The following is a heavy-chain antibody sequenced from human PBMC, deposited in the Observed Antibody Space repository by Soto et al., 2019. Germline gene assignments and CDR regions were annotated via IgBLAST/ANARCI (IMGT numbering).Heavy chain of an antibody. Sequence: QVQLQQWGAGLLKPSETLSLTCAVYGGSFSGYYWSWIRQPPGKGLEWMGEINHSGSTNYNPSLKSRVTIPVDTSKNQFALKLTSVTAADTAVYYCASNSSGSPSWFDPWGQGTLVTVSS. CDR2: INHSGST. D-gene: IGHD3-10*01. V-gene: IGHV4-34*01. CDR1: GGSFSGYY. CDR3: ASNSSGSPSWFDP. J-gene: IGHJ5*02.